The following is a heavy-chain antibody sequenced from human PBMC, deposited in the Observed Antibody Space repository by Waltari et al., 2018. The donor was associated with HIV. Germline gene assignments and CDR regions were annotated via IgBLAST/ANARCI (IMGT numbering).Heavy chain of an antibody. CDR2: INPNSGGT. CDR3: ARDHKWELLKGWFDP. Sequence: QVQLVPSGAEVKKPGASVQVSCTASGYVFPGYYLRWVGEAPGQRLEWLGWINPNSGGTNYAQKFQGRVTMTRDTSISIVYMELSSLRSDDTAVYYCARDHKWELLKGWFDPWGQGTLVTVSS. CDR1: GYVFPGYY. V-gene: IGHV1-2*02. J-gene: IGHJ5*02. D-gene: IGHD1-26*01.